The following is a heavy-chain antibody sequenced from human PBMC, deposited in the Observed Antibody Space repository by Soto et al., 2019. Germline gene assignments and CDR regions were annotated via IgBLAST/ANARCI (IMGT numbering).Heavy chain of an antibody. CDR3: ARASTDPNTNDNWFDP. CDR1: GYTFTSYG. Sequence: QVQLVQSGAEVKKPGASVKVSCKASGYTFTSYGISWVRQAPGQGLEWMGWISAYNGNTNYAHKLQGRVTMTTDTSTSTAYMELRSLRSDDTAVYYCARASTDPNTNDNWFDPWGQGTLVTVSS. J-gene: IGHJ5*02. CDR2: ISAYNGNT. V-gene: IGHV1-18*01. D-gene: IGHD1-1*01.